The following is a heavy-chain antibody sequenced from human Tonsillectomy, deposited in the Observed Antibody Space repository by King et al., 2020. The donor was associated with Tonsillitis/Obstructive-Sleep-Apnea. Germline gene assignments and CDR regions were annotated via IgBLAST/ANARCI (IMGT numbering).Heavy chain of an antibody. CDR2: FDPEDGET. CDR1: GYTLTELS. Sequence: VQLVQSGAEVKKPGASVKVSCKVSGYTLTELSMHWVRQAPGKGLQWMGRFDPEDGETMYAQRFQGRVTMTEDTSTDTAYMELSSLRSEDMAVYYCAITGYSSGWTSGGFDYWGQGTLVTVSS. V-gene: IGHV1-24*01. J-gene: IGHJ4*02. D-gene: IGHD6-19*01. CDR3: AITGYSSGWTSGGFDY.